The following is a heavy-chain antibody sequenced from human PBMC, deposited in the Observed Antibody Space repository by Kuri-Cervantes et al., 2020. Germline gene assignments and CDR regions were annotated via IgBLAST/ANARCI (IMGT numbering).Heavy chain of an antibody. Sequence: GGSLRLSSATSGFILNSYDMHWVRQAPGKGLEWVAVISYDGSNKYYADSVKGRFTISRDNSKNTLYLQMNSLRSEDTAVYYCAAGLGGSYYFFDYWGQGTLVTVSS. CDR2: ISYDGSNK. V-gene: IGHV3-33*05. CDR3: AAGLGGSYYFFDY. J-gene: IGHJ4*02. D-gene: IGHD1-26*01. CDR1: GFILNSYD.